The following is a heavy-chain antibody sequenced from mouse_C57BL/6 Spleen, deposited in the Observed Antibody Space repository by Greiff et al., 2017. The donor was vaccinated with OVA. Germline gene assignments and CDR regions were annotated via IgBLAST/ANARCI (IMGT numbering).Heavy chain of an antibody. V-gene: IGHV2-6*03. CDR2: IWSDGST. CDR3: AGSYYGSSSYYAMDY. D-gene: IGHD1-1*01. CDR1: GFSLTSYG. Sequence: VQRVESGPGLVAPSQSLSITCTVSGFSLTSYGVHWVRQPPGKGLEWLVVIWSDGSTTYNSALKSRLSISKDNSKSQVFLKMNSLQTDDTAMYYCAGSYYGSSSYYAMDYWGQGTSVTVSS. J-gene: IGHJ4*01.